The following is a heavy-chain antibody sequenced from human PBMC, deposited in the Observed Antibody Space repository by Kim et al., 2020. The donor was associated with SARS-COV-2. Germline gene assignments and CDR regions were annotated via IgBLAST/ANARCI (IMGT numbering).Heavy chain of an antibody. V-gene: IGHV1-2*02. J-gene: IGHJ4*02. CDR3: ATLDAAMIDFDF. D-gene: IGHD2-2*03. Sequence: QGRVTMTRETSKNTAYMEWISLRSDDTAVYYCATLDAAMIDFDFWGQGTLVTVSS.